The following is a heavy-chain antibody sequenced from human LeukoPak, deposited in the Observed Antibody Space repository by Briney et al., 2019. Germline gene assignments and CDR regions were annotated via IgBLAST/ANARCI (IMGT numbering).Heavy chain of an antibody. CDR1: GFTFSSYW. CDR3: ASGGTAAAGIFSGDY. CDR2: IKQDGSEK. J-gene: IGHJ4*02. V-gene: IGHV3-7*03. D-gene: IGHD6-13*01. Sequence: GGSLRLSCAASGFTFSSYWMSWVRPAPGKGLEWVANIKQDGSEKYYVDSVKGRFTISRDNAKNSLYLQMNSLRAEDTAVYYCASGGTAAAGIFSGDYWGQGTLVTVSS.